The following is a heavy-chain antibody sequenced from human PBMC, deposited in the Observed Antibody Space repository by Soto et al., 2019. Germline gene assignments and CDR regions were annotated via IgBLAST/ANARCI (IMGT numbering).Heavy chain of an antibody. CDR1: GAPITMNY. CDR3: ARDAGGSYDY. CDR2: IYYSGST. V-gene: IGHV4-59*01. J-gene: IGHJ4*01. D-gene: IGHD3-22*01. Sequence: SETLSLTCTVSGAPITMNYWSWIRQAPGKGLEWIGYIYYSGSTTYNPSLKSRVTMSADTSKDQFSLKLNSVTAADTAVYYCARDAGGSYDYWGPGILVTVSS.